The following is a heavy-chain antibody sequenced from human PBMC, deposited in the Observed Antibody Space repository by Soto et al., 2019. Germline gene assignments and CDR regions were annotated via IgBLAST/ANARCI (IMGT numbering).Heavy chain of an antibody. Sequence: GGSLRLSCAASGFTFSNAWMNWVRQAPGKGLEWVGRIKSKTDGGTTNYAAPVKGRFTISRDDSKNTLYLQMNSLKTEDTAVYYCTTDIRDDFWSGYPTTYYYYYGMDVWGQGTTVTVS. CDR2: IKSKTDGGTT. CDR3: TTDIRDDFWSGYPTTYYYYYGMDV. V-gene: IGHV3-15*07. D-gene: IGHD3-3*01. J-gene: IGHJ6*02. CDR1: GFTFSNAW.